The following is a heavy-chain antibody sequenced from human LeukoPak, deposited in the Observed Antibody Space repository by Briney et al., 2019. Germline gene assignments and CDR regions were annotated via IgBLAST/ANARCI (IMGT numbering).Heavy chain of an antibody. CDR2: IYTSGST. Sequence: PSETLSLTCTVSGGSISSGSYYWSWIRQPAGKGLEWIGRIYTSGSTNYNPSLKSRVTISVDTSKNQFSLKLSSVTAADTAVYYCARDREDYSSGWSGSEGFDYWGQGTLVAVSS. CDR3: ARDREDYSSGWSGSEGFDY. CDR1: GGSISSGSYY. V-gene: IGHV4-61*02. J-gene: IGHJ4*02. D-gene: IGHD6-19*01.